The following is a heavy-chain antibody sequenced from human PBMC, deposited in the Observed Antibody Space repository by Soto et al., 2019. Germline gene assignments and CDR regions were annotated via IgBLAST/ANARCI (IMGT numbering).Heavy chain of an antibody. CDR2: IMSIFGTP. CDR1: GDTFSNYA. V-gene: IGHV1-69*01. Sequence: QVQLMQSGAEVKNPGSSVKVSCTASGDTFSNYAISWVRQAPGQGLEWMGGIMSIFGTPNYAQKFQGRVMITADESTSTAYMELSSLRSEDTAMYYCATTMGPGISVAGDYQYYYGVDVWGQGTTVTVSS. CDR3: ATTMGPGISVAGDYQYYYGVDV. J-gene: IGHJ6*02. D-gene: IGHD6-19*01.